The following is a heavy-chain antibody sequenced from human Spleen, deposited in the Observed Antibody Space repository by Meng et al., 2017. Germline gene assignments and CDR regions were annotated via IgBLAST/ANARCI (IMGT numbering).Heavy chain of an antibody. D-gene: IGHD4-17*01. J-gene: IGHJ4*02. CDR1: GYSISSGYY. CDR2: IYSSGST. CDR3: ASIIDYDAGAFDS. Sequence: GSLRLSCTVSGYSISSGYYWSWIRQPAGKGLEWIGRIYSSGSTNYNPSLKSRVTMSVDTSKDQLTLRPSSVTAADTAVYDCASIIDYDAGAFDSWGQGTLVTVSS. V-gene: IGHV4-4*07.